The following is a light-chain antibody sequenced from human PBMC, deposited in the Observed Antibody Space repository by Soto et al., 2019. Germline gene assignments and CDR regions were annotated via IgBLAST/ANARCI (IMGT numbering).Light chain of an antibody. CDR2: EVS. Sequence: QSVLTQPASVSGSPGQSITISCTGTSSDVGGYNYVSWYQQHPGKAPELMIYEVSNRPSGVSYRFSGSKSGNTASLTISGLQAEDEADYYCSSYTSSSTLVFGTGTKVTVL. J-gene: IGLJ1*01. CDR1: SSDVGGYNY. V-gene: IGLV2-14*01. CDR3: SSYTSSSTLV.